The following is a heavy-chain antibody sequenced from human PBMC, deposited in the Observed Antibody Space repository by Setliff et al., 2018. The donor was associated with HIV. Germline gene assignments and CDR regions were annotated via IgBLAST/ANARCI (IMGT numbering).Heavy chain of an antibody. CDR1: GGSITRSSYY. J-gene: IGHJ4*02. CDR2: IFYSGHT. V-gene: IGHV4-39*07. CDR3: ARGVAAAGL. Sequence: PSETLSLTCTVSGGSITRSSYYWAWIRQPPGKGLEWIGNIFYSGHTFYNPSLRSRVTISVDTSKNQFSLKLSSVTAADTAVYYCARGVAAAGLWGQGTPVTAPQ. D-gene: IGHD6-13*01.